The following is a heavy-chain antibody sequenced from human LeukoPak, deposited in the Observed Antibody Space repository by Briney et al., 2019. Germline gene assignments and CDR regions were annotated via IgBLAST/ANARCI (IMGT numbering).Heavy chain of an antibody. Sequence: QPGGSLRLSCAASGFTFSRFEMNWVRQAPGKGLEWVSYISRSGDTEYYADSVTGRFSISRDNADNSVHLQMNSLRVDDTAIYYCARDPRGVTTPRFIDQWGQGTLVTVSS. J-gene: IGHJ4*02. CDR2: ISRSGDTE. CDR3: ARDPRGVTTPRFIDQ. CDR1: GFTFSRFE. V-gene: IGHV3-48*03. D-gene: IGHD4-17*01.